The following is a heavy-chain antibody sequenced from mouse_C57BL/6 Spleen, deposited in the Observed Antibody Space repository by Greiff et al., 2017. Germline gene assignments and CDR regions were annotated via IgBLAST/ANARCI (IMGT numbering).Heavy chain of an antibody. D-gene: IGHD4-1*01. J-gene: IGHJ4*01. CDR3: AREGGGLGPMDY. CDR1: GYTFTSYW. V-gene: IGHV1-52*01. CDR2: IDPSDSET. Sequence: VKLQQPGAELVRPGSSVKLSCKASGYTFTSYWMHWVKQRPIQGLEWIGNIDPSDSETHYNQKFKDKATLTVDISSSTAYMQLSSLTSEDSAVYYCAREGGGLGPMDYWGQGTSVTVSS.